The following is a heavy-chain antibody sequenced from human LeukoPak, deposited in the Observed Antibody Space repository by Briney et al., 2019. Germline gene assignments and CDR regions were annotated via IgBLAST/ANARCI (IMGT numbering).Heavy chain of an antibody. CDR2: IYYSGNT. V-gene: IGHV4-59*08. D-gene: IGHD3-3*01. CDR1: GGSISSYY. J-gene: IGHJ5*02. CDR3: ARHKRYYDFGRFDP. Sequence: PSETLSLTCTDSGGSISSYYWSWIRQPPGKGLEWIGYIYYSGNTNYNPSLKSRVTISVDMSKNQFSLKLSSVTAADTAVYCCARHKRYYDFGRFDPWGQGTLVTVSS.